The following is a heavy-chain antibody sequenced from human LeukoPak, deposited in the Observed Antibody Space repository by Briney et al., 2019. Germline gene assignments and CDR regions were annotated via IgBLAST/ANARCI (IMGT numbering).Heavy chain of an antibody. CDR1: GYTFTSYD. CDR3: ARVSLSRDFDY. CDR2: MNPSSGNT. J-gene: IGHJ4*02. Sequence: ASVKVSCKASGYTFTSYDINWVRQATGQGLEWTGWMNPSSGNTGYAQKFQGRVTMTRNTSISTAYMELSSLRSEDTAVYYCARVSLSRDFDYWGQGTLVTVSS. V-gene: IGHV1-8*01.